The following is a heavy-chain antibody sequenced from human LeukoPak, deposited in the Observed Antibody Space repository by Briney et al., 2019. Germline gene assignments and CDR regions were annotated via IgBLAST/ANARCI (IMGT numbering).Heavy chain of an antibody. D-gene: IGHD2-2*01. V-gene: IGHV1-69*05. J-gene: IGHJ6*02. Sequence: GASVKVSCKASGGTFSSYAISWVRQAPGQGLEWMGGIIPIFGTANYAQKFQGRVTITTDESTSTAYMELSSLRSEDTAVYYCARVRGVPAAMFRIGGSPDVWGQGTTVTVSS. CDR1: GGTFSSYA. CDR2: IIPIFGTA. CDR3: ARVRGVPAAMFRIGGSPDV.